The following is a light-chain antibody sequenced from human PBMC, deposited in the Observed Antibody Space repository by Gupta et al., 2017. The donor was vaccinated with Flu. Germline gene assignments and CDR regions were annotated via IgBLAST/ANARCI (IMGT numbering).Light chain of an antibody. V-gene: IGKV3-11*01. Sequence: EIILTQSPATLSLSPGERATLSCRASQSVRTFLAWYQQKPGQAPRLLIHHASNRASGIPHRFSGSGSGTDFTLTSSSREPEDFAVYYCQERSTWVTFGGGTKVEI. CDR1: QSVRTF. CDR2: HAS. J-gene: IGKJ4*01. CDR3: QERSTWVT.